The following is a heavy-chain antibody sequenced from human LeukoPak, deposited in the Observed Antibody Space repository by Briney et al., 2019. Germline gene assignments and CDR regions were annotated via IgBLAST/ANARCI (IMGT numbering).Heavy chain of an antibody. CDR1: GYTFTSYD. J-gene: IGHJ4*02. D-gene: IGHD3-3*01. Sequence: ASVKVSCKASGYTFTSYDINWVRQATGQGLEWMGWMNPNSGNTNYAQKLQGRVTMTTDTSTSTAYMELRSLRSDDTAVYYCARDASITIFGVADVFDYWGQGTLVTVSS. V-gene: IGHV1-18*01. CDR2: MNPNSGNT. CDR3: ARDASITIFGVADVFDY.